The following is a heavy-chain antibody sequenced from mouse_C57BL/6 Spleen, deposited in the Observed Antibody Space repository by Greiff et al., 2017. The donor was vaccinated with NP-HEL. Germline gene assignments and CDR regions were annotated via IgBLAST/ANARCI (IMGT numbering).Heavy chain of an antibody. CDR3: TRSALITTVVAKGVFFYYFDY. D-gene: IGHD1-1*01. CDR2: IDPETGGT. V-gene: IGHV1-15*01. CDR1: GYTFTDYE. J-gene: IGHJ2*01. Sequence: QVQLKQSGAELVRPGASVTLSCKASGYTFTDYEMHWVKQTPVHGLEWIGAIDPETGGTAYNQKFKGKAILTADKSSSTAYMELRSLTSEDSAVYYCTRSALITTVVAKGVFFYYFDYWGQGTTLTVSS.